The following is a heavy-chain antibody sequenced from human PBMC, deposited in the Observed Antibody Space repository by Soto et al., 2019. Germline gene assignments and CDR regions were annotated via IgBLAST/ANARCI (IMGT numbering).Heavy chain of an antibody. CDR2: IYPGDSDT. CDR1: GYSFTSYW. Sequence: GESLKISCKGSGYSFTSYWIGWVRQMPGKGLEWMGIIYPGDSDTRYSPSFQGQVTISADKSISTAYLQWSSLKASDTAMYYCARQSYSGYEFHWFDPWGQGTLVTVSS. J-gene: IGHJ5*02. V-gene: IGHV5-51*01. D-gene: IGHD5-12*01. CDR3: ARQSYSGYEFHWFDP.